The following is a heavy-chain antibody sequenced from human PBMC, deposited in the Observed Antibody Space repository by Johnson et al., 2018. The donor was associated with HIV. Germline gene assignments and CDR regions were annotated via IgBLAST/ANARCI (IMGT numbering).Heavy chain of an antibody. CDR2: ISYDGSNK. J-gene: IGHJ3*02. V-gene: IGHV3-30*18. D-gene: IGHD6-19*01. CDR3: AKIIGYSSGLEI. CDR1: AFAFSSYV. Sequence: QVPLVESGGGVVQPGRSLRLSCSASAFAFSSYVMHWVRQAPGKGLEWVAVISYDGSNKYYADSVKGRFTISRDNSKNTLYLQMNSLRAEDTAVYYCAKIIGYSSGLEIWGQGTMVTVSS.